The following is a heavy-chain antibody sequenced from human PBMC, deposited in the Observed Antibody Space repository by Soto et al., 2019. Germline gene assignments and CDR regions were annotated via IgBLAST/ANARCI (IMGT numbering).Heavy chain of an antibody. CDR3: AAGTGRTDFDY. D-gene: IGHD3-10*01. V-gene: IGHV3-15*01. CDR1: GFSFSNAW. Sequence: EVPLVESGGGLGKPGVSLRLSCAGSGFSFSNAWMSWVRQAPGKGLEWVGRVMSKTEGETTDYAAPVRGRFTVSRDDSKNTVYLQMNSLRNEDTAVYYCAAGTGRTDFDYWGQGTLVTVSS. J-gene: IGHJ4*02. CDR2: VMSKTEGETT.